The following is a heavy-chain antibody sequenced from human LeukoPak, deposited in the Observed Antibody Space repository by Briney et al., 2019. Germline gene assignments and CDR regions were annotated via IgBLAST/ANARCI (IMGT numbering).Heavy chain of an antibody. Sequence: GGSLRLSCAASGFTFSSYWMSWVRQAPGKGLEWVANIKQDGSEKYYVDSVKGRFTISRGNAKNSLYLQMNSLRAEDTAVYYCARAPRVVAASLGYWGQGTLVTVSS. V-gene: IGHV3-7*01. CDR1: GFTFSSYW. D-gene: IGHD2-15*01. CDR3: ARAPRVVAASLGY. J-gene: IGHJ4*02. CDR2: IKQDGSEK.